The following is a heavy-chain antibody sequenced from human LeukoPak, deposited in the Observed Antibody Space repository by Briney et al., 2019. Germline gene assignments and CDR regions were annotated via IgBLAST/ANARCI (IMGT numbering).Heavy chain of an antibody. CDR1: GFTFSSYG. D-gene: IGHD3-22*01. CDR3: ARASDSSRSHPFDY. J-gene: IGHJ4*02. Sequence: PGGSLRLSCAASGFTFSSYGMHWVRQAPGKGLEWVAVIWYDGSNKYYADSVKGRFTISRDNSKNTLCLQMNSLRAEDTAVYYCARASDSSRSHPFDYWGQGTLVTVSS. CDR2: IWYDGSNK. V-gene: IGHV3-33*01.